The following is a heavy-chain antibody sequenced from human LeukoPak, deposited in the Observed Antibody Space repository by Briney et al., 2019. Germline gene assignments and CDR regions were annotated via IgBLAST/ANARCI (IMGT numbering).Heavy chain of an antibody. J-gene: IGHJ4*02. CDR2: FYVGGAT. Sequence: GGSLRLSCAASGFTLSSYALSWVRQAPGKGLEWVSVFYVGGATYYADSVKGRFTIPRDNSENTLYLQMKSLRAEDTAVYYCARGDGYNFFDYWGQGTLVTVSS. V-gene: IGHV3-53*01. D-gene: IGHD5-24*01. CDR1: GFTLSSYA. CDR3: ARGDGYNFFDY.